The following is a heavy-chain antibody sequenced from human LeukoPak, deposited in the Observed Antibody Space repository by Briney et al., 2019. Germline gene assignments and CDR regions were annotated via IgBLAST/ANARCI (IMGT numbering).Heavy chain of an antibody. Sequence: GESLKISCKGSGYSFTSYWIGWVRQMPGKGLEWMGIIYPGDSDTRYSPSFQGQVTISADKSISTAYLQWSSLKASDTAMYYCARQAAYGSGSYAVLFWFDPWGQGTLVTVSS. CDR3: ARQAAYGSGSYAVLFWFDP. CDR1: GYSFTSYW. D-gene: IGHD3-10*01. CDR2: IYPGDSDT. J-gene: IGHJ5*02. V-gene: IGHV5-51*01.